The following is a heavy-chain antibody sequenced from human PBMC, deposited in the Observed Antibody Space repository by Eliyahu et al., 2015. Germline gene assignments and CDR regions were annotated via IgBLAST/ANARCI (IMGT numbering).Heavy chain of an antibody. J-gene: IGHJ6*02. CDR2: IIPIFGTA. D-gene: IGHD3-3*01. CDR1: GGTFSSYA. V-gene: IGHV1-69*05. CDR3: ARDKDYYDFWSGKNEYYYGMDV. Sequence: QVQLVQSGAXVKKPGSSVKVSCKASGGTFSSYAISWVRQAPGQGLEWMGGIIPIFGTANYAQKFQGRVTITTDESTSTAYMELSSLRSEDTAVYYCARDKDYYDFWSGKNEYYYGMDVWGQGTTVTVSS.